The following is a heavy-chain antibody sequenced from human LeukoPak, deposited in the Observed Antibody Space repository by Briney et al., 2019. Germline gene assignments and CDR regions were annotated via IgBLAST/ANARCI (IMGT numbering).Heavy chain of an antibody. CDR1: GFTFSNYW. CDR2: IGQDGGEK. Sequence: GGSLRLSCAVSGFTFSNYWMNWVRQAPGKGLEWVASIGQDGGEKSYVDSVKGRFTISRGNTKNSLYLQMSSLRAEDTAVYYCARDGTAAGLYFDLWGQGTLVTVSS. J-gene: IGHJ4*01. V-gene: IGHV3-7*01. D-gene: IGHD6-13*01. CDR3: ARDGTAAGLYFDL.